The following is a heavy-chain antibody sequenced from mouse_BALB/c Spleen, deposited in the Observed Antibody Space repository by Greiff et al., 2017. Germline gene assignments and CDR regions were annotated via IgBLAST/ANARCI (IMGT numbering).Heavy chain of an antibody. Sequence: QVQLKESGAELARPGASVKLSCKASGYTFTSYWMQWVKQRPGQGLEWIGAIYPGDGDTRYTQKFKGKATLTADKSSSTAYMQLSSLASEDSAVYYGARGGDYDDAMDYWGQGTSVTVSS. CDR3: ARGGDYDDAMDY. CDR1: GYTFTSYW. D-gene: IGHD2-4*01. CDR2: IYPGDGDT. J-gene: IGHJ4*01. V-gene: IGHV1-87*01.